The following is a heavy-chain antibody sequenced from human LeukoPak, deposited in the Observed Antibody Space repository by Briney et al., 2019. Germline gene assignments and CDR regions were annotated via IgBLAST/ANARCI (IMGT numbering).Heavy chain of an antibody. D-gene: IGHD3-22*01. Sequence: GGSLRLSCVASGFTFSSYWMHWVRQAPGKGLVWVSRINSDGSSTSYADSVKGRFTISRDNAKNTLYLQMNSLRAEDTAVYYCARVPVSYYDSSGYYYWGQGTLVTVSS. CDR3: ARVPVSYYDSSGYYY. V-gene: IGHV3-74*01. J-gene: IGHJ4*02. CDR1: GFTFSSYW. CDR2: INSDGSST.